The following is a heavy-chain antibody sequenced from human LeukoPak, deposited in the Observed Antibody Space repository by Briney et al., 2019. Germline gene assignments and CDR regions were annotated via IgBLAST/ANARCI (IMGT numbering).Heavy chain of an antibody. V-gene: IGHV3-23*01. D-gene: IGHD3-22*01. CDR1: GFTFSSYA. CDR3: AKDEYYYDSSGYGFDY. J-gene: IGHJ4*02. Sequence: GGSLRLSWAASGFTFSSYAMSWVRQAPGKGLEWVSGISGSGGSTYYADSVKGRFTISRDNSKNTLYLQMNSLRAEDTAVYYCAKDEYYYDSSGYGFDYWGQGTLVTVSS. CDR2: ISGSGGST.